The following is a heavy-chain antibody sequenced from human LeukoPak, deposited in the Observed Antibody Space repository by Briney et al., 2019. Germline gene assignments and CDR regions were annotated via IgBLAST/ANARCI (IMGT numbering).Heavy chain of an antibody. V-gene: IGHV3-9*01. J-gene: IGHJ1*01. D-gene: IGHD2-2*01. CDR2: ISWNSGSI. CDR1: GFTFDDYA. CDR3: VSDIVVVPAALGQH. Sequence: TGGSLRLSGAASGFTFDDYAMHWVRQAPGKGLEWVSGISWNSGSIGYADSVKGRFTISRDNAKNSLYLQMNSLRAEDTALYYCVSDIVVVPAALGQHWGQGTLVTVSS.